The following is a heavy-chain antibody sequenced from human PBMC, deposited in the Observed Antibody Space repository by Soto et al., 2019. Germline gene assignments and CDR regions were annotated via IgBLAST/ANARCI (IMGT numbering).Heavy chain of an antibody. Sequence: GGSLRLSCAASGFTFSGSAMHWVRQASGKGLEWVGRIRSKANSYATAYAASVKGRFTISRDDSKNTAYLQMNSLKTEDTAVYYCTRVIVGTAMDPDDYYYYGMDVWGQGTTVTVSS. V-gene: IGHV3-73*01. CDR1: GFTFSGSA. CDR2: IRSKANSYAT. D-gene: IGHD5-18*01. J-gene: IGHJ6*02. CDR3: TRVIVGTAMDPDDYYYYGMDV.